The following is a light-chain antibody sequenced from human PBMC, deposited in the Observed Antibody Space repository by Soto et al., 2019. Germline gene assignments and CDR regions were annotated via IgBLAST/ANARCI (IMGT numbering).Light chain of an antibody. CDR1: QSVSSSY. CDR3: QQRSSWPLT. Sequence: IVLTQSPATLSLSPGERATLSCRASQSVSSSYLAWYQQKPGQAPRLLIYDASNRATGIPARFSGSGSGTDFTLTISSLEPEDFAVYYCQQRSSWPLTFGGGTKVDIK. CDR2: DAS. J-gene: IGKJ4*01. V-gene: IGKV3-11*01.